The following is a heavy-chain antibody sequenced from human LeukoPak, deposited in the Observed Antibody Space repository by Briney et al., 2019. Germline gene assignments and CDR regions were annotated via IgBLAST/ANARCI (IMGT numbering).Heavy chain of an antibody. V-gene: IGHV3-48*03. CDR1: GFTFSHYE. CDR3: AREDCSSTSCYDPSVSDY. J-gene: IGHJ4*02. Sequence: GGSLRLSCEASGFTFSHYEMNWVRQAPGKGLEWVSYIRSSGYTIYYADSVKGRFTISRDNAKNSLYLQMNSLRAEDTAVYCCAREDCSSTSCYDPSVSDYWGQGTLVTVSS. D-gene: IGHD2-2*01. CDR2: IRSSGYTI.